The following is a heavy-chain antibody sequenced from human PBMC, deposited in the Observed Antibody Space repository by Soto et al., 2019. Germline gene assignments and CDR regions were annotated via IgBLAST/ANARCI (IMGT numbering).Heavy chain of an antibody. CDR2: IYYSGST. J-gene: IGHJ5*02. V-gene: IGHV4-39*01. CDR1: GGSISSSSYY. D-gene: IGHD4-17*01. Sequence: QLQLQESGPGLVKPSETLSLTCTVSGGSISSSSYYWGWIRQPPGKGLEWIGSIYYSGSTYYNPSLKSRVTISVDTSKNQFALKLSSVTAADTAVYYCARPDYGDYEGWFDHWGQGTMVTVSS. CDR3: ARPDYGDYEGWFDH.